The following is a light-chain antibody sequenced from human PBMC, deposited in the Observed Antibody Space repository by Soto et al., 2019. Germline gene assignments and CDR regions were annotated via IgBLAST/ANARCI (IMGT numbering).Light chain of an antibody. CDR2: GAS. CDR3: HQKYRLPRT. J-gene: IGKJ1*01. CDR1: QSISTY. Sequence: IEMTPSPSSLSASVGDRVTITCRASQSISTYLNWYQKKPGKAPKSLIYGASTLQSGVPSRFSGSGSGTDFTLTISSLQPEDFATYFCHQKYRLPRTFGQGTKVDIK. V-gene: IGKV1-39*01.